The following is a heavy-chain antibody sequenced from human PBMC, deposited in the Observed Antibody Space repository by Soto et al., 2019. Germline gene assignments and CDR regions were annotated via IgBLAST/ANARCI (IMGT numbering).Heavy chain of an antibody. D-gene: IGHD2-2*01. J-gene: IGHJ5*02. CDR1: GYNFTQYR. Sequence: QVQLVQSGADVKKPGASVKISCKASGYNFTQYRIHWVRQAPGQRLEWMGWITAGDAKTEYSQKFQGRVTISRDISATTVYLDLDSLRSEDTAVYYCARYLYSSSWFWFDPWGRGTQVIVSS. CDR2: ITAGDAKT. CDR3: ARYLYSSSWFWFDP. V-gene: IGHV1-3*01.